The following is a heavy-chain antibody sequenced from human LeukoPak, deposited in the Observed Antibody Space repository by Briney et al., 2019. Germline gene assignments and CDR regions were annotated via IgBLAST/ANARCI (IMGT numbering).Heavy chain of an antibody. D-gene: IGHD4-17*01. V-gene: IGHV4-31*03. CDR3: ARGSTVTTFDY. J-gene: IGHJ4*02. CDR1: GGSISSGGYY. Sequence: SQTLSLTCTVSGGSISSGGYYWRWIRQHPGKGLEWIGYIYYSGSTYYNPSLKSRVTISVDTSKNQFSLKLSSVTAADTAVYYCARGSTVTTFDYWGQGTLVTVSS. CDR2: IYYSGST.